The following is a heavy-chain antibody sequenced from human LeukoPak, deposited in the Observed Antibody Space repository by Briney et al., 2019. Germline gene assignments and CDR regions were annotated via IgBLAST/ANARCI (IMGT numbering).Heavy chain of an antibody. Sequence: PGGSLRLSCAASGYTFSSYSINWVRQAPGKGLEWVSSISVGSNYIYYADSVRGRFSISRDDARNSLYLQMDSLRGDDTAVYYCVRLRRNIDRSGYYYYYDYWGQGTLVTVSS. CDR2: ISVGSNYI. V-gene: IGHV3-21*01. CDR1: GYTFSSYS. J-gene: IGHJ4*02. D-gene: IGHD3-22*01. CDR3: VRLRRNIDRSGYYYYYDY.